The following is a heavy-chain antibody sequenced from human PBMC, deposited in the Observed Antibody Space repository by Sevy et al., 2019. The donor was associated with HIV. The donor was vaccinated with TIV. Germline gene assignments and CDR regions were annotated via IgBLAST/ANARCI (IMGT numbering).Heavy chain of an antibody. V-gene: IGHV1-69*13. D-gene: IGHD2-15*01. CDR1: GGTFSSYA. J-gene: IGHJ3*02. CDR2: IIPIFGTA. Sequence: ASVKVSCKASGGTFSSYAISWVRQAPGQGLEWMGGIIPIFGTANYAQKFQGRVTITADESTSTAYMELSSLRSEDTAGYYRAEGYPLDSFDIWGQGTMVTVSS. CDR3: AEGYPLDSFDI.